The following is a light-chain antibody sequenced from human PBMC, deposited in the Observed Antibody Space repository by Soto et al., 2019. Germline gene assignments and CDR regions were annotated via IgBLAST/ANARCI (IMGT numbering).Light chain of an antibody. CDR3: QQTYSTPQT. CDR1: HDRRTY. J-gene: IGKJ1*01. V-gene: IGKV1-39*01. CDR2: AAS. Sequence: DIQMTQSPSSLSASVGVRVTITCRASHDRRTYLNWYQQKSGKAPKLLSYAASSLQSGVPSRFSGSGSGTDFTLTINSLQPEDFATYYCQQTYSTPQTFGQGTKVDI.